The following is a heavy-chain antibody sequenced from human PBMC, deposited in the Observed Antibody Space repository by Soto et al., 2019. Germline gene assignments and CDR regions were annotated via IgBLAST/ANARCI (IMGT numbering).Heavy chain of an antibody. J-gene: IGHJ4*02. Sequence: EVQLVESGGGLIQPGGSLRLSCAASGFTVSNNYMTWVRQAPGKGLEWVSFIYSSGSTYYADSVKGRFTISRYNFKNTLYLQMNSLRAEDTAVYYCARGYSYTQPVFDYWGLGTLVTVSS. D-gene: IGHD5-18*01. CDR3: ARGYSYTQPVFDY. CDR2: IYSSGST. V-gene: IGHV3-53*01. CDR1: GFTVSNNY.